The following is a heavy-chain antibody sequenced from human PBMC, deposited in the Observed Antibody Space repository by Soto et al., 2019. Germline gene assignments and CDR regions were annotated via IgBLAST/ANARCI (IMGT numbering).Heavy chain of an antibody. J-gene: IGHJ3*02. CDR3: AVNSYDVNGYSIDI. D-gene: IGHD3-22*01. Sequence: PGGSLRLSCAASGFTFSDHYLDWVRQAPGQGLEWVGRTRNKDNSHTTEYAASVKGRFTISRDDSKNSLYLQMNSLKTEDTAVYYCAVNSYDVNGYSIDIWGQGTMVTVSS. V-gene: IGHV3-72*01. CDR1: GFTFSDHY. CDR2: TRNKDNSHTT.